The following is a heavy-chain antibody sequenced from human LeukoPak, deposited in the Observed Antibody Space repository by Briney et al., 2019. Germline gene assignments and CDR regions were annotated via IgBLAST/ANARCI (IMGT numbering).Heavy chain of an antibody. CDR3: ARAKVMVYAYYYYGMDV. V-gene: IGHV4-59*01. Sequence: PSETLSLTCTVSGGSISSYYWSWIRQPPGKGLEWIGYIYYSGSTNYNPSLKSRVTISVDTSENQFSLKLSSVTAADTAVYYCARAKVMVYAYYYYGMDVWGQGTTVTVSS. CDR1: GGSISSYY. D-gene: IGHD2-8*01. J-gene: IGHJ6*02. CDR2: IYYSGST.